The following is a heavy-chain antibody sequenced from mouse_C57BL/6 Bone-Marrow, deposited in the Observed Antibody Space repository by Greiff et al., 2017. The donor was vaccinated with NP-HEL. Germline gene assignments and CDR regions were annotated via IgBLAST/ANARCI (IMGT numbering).Heavy chain of an antibody. V-gene: IGHV14-4*01. CDR3: TTSDLDSSGYLQAMDY. Sequence: VQLQQSGAELVRPGASVKLSCTASGFNIIDDYMHWVKQRPEQGLEWIGWIDPENGDTEYASKFQGKATITADTTSNTAYLQLSSLTSEDTAVYYCTTSDLDSSGYLQAMDYWGQGTSVTVSS. D-gene: IGHD3-2*02. J-gene: IGHJ4*01. CDR1: GFNIIDDY. CDR2: IDPENGDT.